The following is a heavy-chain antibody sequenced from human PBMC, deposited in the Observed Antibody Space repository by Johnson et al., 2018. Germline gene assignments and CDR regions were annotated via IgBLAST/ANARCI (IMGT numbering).Heavy chain of an antibody. CDR1: GGSISSYY. Sequence: QVQLQESGPGLVKPSETLSLTCTVSGGSISSYYWSWIRQPPGKGLEWIGYIYYSGSTNYNPSLKSRVTISVDTSKNQFSLKLSSVTAADTAVYYCARAEDDSSGYLIWGQGTMVTVSS. D-gene: IGHD3-22*01. V-gene: IGHV4-59*01. J-gene: IGHJ3*02. CDR3: ARAEDDSSGYLI. CDR2: IYYSGST.